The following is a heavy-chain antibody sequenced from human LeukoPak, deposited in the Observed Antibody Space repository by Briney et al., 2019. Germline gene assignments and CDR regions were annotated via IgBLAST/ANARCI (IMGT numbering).Heavy chain of an antibody. V-gene: IGHV5-10-1*01. CDR1: GYSFTTYW. Sequence: GGSLRVSRKGSGYSFTTYWITWGRPMPGKGLEWMGRIDPSDSYTNYSPSFQGHVTISADKSISTAYLQWSSLKASDTAMYYCARRAVGATGYFDYWGQGTLVTVSS. CDR2: IDPSDSYT. J-gene: IGHJ4*02. D-gene: IGHD1-26*01. CDR3: ARRAVGATGYFDY.